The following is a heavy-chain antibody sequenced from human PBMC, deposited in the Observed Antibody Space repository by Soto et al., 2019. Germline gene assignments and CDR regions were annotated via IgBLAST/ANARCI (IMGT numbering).Heavy chain of an antibody. CDR2: IIPILGIA. V-gene: IGHV1-69*02. CDR1: GGTFSSYT. D-gene: IGHD6-13*01. J-gene: IGHJ6*02. CDR3: AHLYCSSPPSSPGSSEYYYVMYF. Sequence: SVKVSCKASGGTFSSYTISWVRQAPGQGLEWMGRIIPILGIANYAQKFQGRVTITADKSTSTAHMELSSLRSEETAVYYCAHLYCSSPPSSPGSSEYYYVMYFWGQGSTVTVSS.